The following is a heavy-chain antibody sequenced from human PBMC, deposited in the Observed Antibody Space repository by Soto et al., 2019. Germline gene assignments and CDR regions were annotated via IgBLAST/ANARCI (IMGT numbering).Heavy chain of an antibody. CDR1: GFTFKNYA. J-gene: IGHJ4*02. CDR2: ISTDGNKA. V-gene: IGHV3-30-3*01. CDR3: ARSRGSDGYYYVDY. D-gene: IGHD3-16*01. Sequence: QVQLVESGGGVVQPERSLRLSCAASGFTFKNYAMQWVRQAPGKGLEWVTVISTDGNKAYYTDSVKGRFTVSRDNSRKNMYLQMNSLTSADTAVYFCARSRGSDGYYYVDYWGQGTLVTVSS.